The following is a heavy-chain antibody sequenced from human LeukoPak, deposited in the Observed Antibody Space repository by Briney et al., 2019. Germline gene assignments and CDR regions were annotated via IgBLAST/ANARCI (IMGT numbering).Heavy chain of an antibody. V-gene: IGHV4-34*01. Sequence: SETLCLTCAVYGGSFSSYYWSWIRQPLGKGLEWIGEINQSGRTDYNPSLKSRVTISVDTSKNQFSLRLSSVAAADTAVYYCARHGGSYFYYWGQGTLVTVFS. CDR3: ARHGGSYFYY. CDR1: GGSFSSYY. D-gene: IGHD1-26*01. J-gene: IGHJ4*02. CDR2: INQSGRT.